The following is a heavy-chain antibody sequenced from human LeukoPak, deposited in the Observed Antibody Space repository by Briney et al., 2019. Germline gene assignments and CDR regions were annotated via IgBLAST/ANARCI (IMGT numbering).Heavy chain of an antibody. CDR3: ARDPSPYYYDSSGYFDY. D-gene: IGHD3-22*01. CDR2: INPNSGGT. J-gene: IGHJ4*02. Sequence: ASVKVSCKASGYTFTGYYMHWVRQAPGQGLEWMGWINPNSGGTNYAQKFQGRVTMTRDTSISTAYMELSRLRPDDTAVYYCARDPSPYYYDSSGYFDYWGQGTLVTVSS. V-gene: IGHV1-2*02. CDR1: GYTFTGYY.